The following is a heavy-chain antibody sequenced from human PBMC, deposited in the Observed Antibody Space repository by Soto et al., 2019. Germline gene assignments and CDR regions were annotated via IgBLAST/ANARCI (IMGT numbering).Heavy chain of an antibody. Sequence: QVQLVQSGAEVKKPGSSVKVSCKASGGTFSSYAISWVRQAPGQGLEWLGGIIPIFGTANYAQKFQGRVTITADESTSTDYRELSSLRSEDTAVYYCARERGAYSSYNWFDPWGQGTLVTVSA. CDR2: IIPIFGTA. J-gene: IGHJ5*02. CDR1: GGTFSSYA. V-gene: IGHV1-69*01. CDR3: ARERGAYSSYNWFDP. D-gene: IGHD3-16*01.